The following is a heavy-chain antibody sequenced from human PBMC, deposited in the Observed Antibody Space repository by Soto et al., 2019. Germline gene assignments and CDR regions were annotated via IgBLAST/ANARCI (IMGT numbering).Heavy chain of an antibody. V-gene: IGHV4-39*01. CDR2: IYYSGST. CDR1: GGSISSSSYY. Sequence: SETLSLTCTVSGGSISSSSYYWGWIRQPPGKGLEWIGGIYYSGSTYYNPSLKSLVTISVDTSKNQFSLKLSSVTAADTAVYYCARQLGSGWYLEVWGQGTLVTVSS. CDR3: ARQLGSGWYLEV. D-gene: IGHD6-19*01. J-gene: IGHJ4*02.